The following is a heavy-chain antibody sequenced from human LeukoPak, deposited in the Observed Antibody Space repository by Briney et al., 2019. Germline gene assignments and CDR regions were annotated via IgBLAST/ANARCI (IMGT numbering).Heavy chain of an antibody. V-gene: IGHV4-38-2*02. J-gene: IGHJ3*02. CDR1: DYSISSNYY. Sequence: SETLPLTCTVSDYSISSNYYWGWIRQPPGKGLEWIASIYHSGSTYYNPSLKSRVTISVDTSKNQFSLKLSSVTAADTAVYYCARSNGYDAFDIWGQGTMVTVSS. CDR3: ARSNGYDAFDI. CDR2: IYHSGST. D-gene: IGHD2-8*01.